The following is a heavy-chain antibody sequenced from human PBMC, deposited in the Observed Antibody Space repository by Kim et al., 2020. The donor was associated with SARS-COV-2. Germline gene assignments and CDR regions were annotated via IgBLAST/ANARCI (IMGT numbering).Heavy chain of an antibody. CDR3: ARDHLYGDFTTTIDY. D-gene: IGHD4-17*01. V-gene: IGHV3-30*04. CDR2: ISYDGSNK. J-gene: IGHJ4*01. CDR1: GFTFSSYA. Sequence: GGSLRLSCAASGFTFSSYAMHWVRQAPGKGLEWVAVISYDGSNKYYADSVKGRFTISRDNSKNTLYLQMNSLRAEDTAVYYCARDHLYGDFTTTIDYWG.